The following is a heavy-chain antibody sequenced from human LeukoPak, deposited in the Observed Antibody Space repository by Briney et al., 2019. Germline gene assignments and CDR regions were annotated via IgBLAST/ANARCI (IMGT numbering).Heavy chain of an antibody. CDR3: ARRLIGEFNY. CDR1: GYTFTGYY. D-gene: IGHD3-10*01. CDR2: INPNSGGT. J-gene: IGHJ4*02. Sequence: ASVKVSCKASGYTFTGYYMHWVRQAPGQGLEWMGRINPNSGGTNYAQKFQGRVTMTRNTSISTAYMELSSLRSEDTAVYYCARRLIGEFNYWGQGTLVTVSS. V-gene: IGHV1-2*06.